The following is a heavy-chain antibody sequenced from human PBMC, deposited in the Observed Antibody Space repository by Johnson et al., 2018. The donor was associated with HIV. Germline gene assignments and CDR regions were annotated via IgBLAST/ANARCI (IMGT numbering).Heavy chain of an antibody. J-gene: IGHJ3*02. CDR1: GFTFRSYG. D-gene: IGHD6-19*01. Sequence: QVQLVESGGGVVQPGGSLRLSCAASGFTFRSYGMHWVRQAPVKGLAWVAFIRYAGSNKYYADSVKGRFTISRDNSKNTLYLQMNSLRDEETAVYYCAKDERAGQWLVLAFDIWGQGTMVTVAS. CDR3: AKDERAGQWLVLAFDI. CDR2: IRYAGSNK. V-gene: IGHV3-30*02.